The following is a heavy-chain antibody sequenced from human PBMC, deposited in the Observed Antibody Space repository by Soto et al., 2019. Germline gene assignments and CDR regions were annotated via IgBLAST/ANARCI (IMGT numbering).Heavy chain of an antibody. J-gene: IGHJ4*02. CDR2: INGYNGKT. CDR1: GYTFTNYG. CDR3: ARGPDPTYSDH. V-gene: IGHV1-18*01. Sequence: QVQLVQSGAEVRKPGASVKVSCKTSGYTFTNYGINWVRQAPGQGLEWMGWINGYNGKTNYAQRVQGRVTLTTDTSTTTAYMELRSLRSDDTAIYYCARGPDPTYSDHWGQGTLDTVSS.